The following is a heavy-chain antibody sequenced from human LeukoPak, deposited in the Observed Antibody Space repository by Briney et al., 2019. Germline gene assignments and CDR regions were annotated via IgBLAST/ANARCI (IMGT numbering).Heavy chain of an antibody. J-gene: IGHJ4*02. CDR2: INPNNGGT. CDR1: GYTFTGYY. D-gene: IGHD6-13*01. V-gene: IGHV1-2*02. Sequence: ASVKVSCKASGYTFTGYYMHWVRQAPGQGLEWMGWINPNNGGTNYAQKFQGRVTMTRDTSISIVSMELSRLRPDDTAVYYCARVAIAAAYRRDYWGQGTLVTVSS. CDR3: ARVAIAAAYRRDY.